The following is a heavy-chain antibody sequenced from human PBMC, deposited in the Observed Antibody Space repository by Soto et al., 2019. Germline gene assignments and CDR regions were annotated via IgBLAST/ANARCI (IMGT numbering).Heavy chain of an antibody. CDR2: INPNSGGT. D-gene: IGHD3-10*01. V-gene: IGHV1-2*02. J-gene: IGHJ6*02. CDR1: GYTFTGYY. CDR3: ARGYYYGSGSPIYGMDV. Sequence: ASVKVSCKASGYTFTGYYMHWVRQAPGQGLEWMGWINPNSGGTNYAQKFQGRVTMTRDTSISTAYMELSRRRSDDTAVYYCARGYYYGSGSPIYGMDVWGQGTTVTVSS.